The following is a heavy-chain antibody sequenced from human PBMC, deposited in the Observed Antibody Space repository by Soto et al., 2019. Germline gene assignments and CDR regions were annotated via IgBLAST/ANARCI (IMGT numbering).Heavy chain of an antibody. J-gene: IGHJ6*03. Sequence: EVQLVESGGGLVQPGRSLRLSCAASGFTFDDYAMHWFRQAPGKGLEWVSGISWNSGSIGYADSVKGRFTISRDNAKNSLYLQMNSLRAEDTALYYCAKDRAPNYYGSGSFSYYYYYMDVWGKGTTVTVSS. CDR1: GFTFDDYA. D-gene: IGHD3-10*01. V-gene: IGHV3-9*01. CDR3: AKDRAPNYYGSGSFSYYYYYMDV. CDR2: ISWNSGSI.